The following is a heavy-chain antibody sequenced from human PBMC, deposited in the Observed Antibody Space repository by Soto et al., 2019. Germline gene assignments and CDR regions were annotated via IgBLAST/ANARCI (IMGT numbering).Heavy chain of an antibody. J-gene: IGHJ5*02. CDR3: ARDPAYYYDSSGTNWFDP. V-gene: IGHV3-48*02. CDR2: ISSSSSTI. CDR1: GFTFSSYS. Sequence: GGSLRLSCAASGFTFSSYSMNWVRQAPGKGLEWVSYISSSSSTIYYADSVKGRFTISRDNAKNSLYLQMNSLRDEDTAVYYCARDPAYYYDSSGTNWFDPWGQGTLVTAPQ. D-gene: IGHD3-22*01.